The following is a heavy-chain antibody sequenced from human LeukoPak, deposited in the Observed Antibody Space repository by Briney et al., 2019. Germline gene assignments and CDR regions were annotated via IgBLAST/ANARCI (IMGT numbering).Heavy chain of an antibody. CDR3: ARADDIVVVPAASEPTGLGVDY. CDR1: GFTFSSYS. D-gene: IGHD2-2*01. Sequence: GGSLRLSCAASGFTFSSYSMNWVRQAPGKGLEWVSSISSSSSYIYYADSVKGRFTISRDNAKNSLYLQMNSLRAEDTAVYYCARADDIVVVPAASEPTGLGVDYWGQGTLVTVSS. CDR2: ISSSSSYI. J-gene: IGHJ4*02. V-gene: IGHV3-21*01.